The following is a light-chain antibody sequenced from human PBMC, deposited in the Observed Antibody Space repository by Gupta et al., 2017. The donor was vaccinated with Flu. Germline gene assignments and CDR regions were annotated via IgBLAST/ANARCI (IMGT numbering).Light chain of an antibody. J-gene: IGKJ5*01. CDR2: YAS. Sequence: KEKATITGQASQTIGSNLHWYQQKPDQSPKRLIKYASQSSSGVPSRFSGNGSGTDFTLTINSVEAEDAATYYCHQSSSLPITCGQGTRLEIK. CDR1: QTIGSN. CDR3: HQSSSLPIT. V-gene: IGKV6-21*01.